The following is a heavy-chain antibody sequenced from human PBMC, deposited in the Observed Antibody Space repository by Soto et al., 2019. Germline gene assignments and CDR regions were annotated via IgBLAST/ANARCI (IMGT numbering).Heavy chain of an antibody. Sequence: VSGVSISSYYWSWIRQPPGKGLEWIGYIYYSGSTNYNPSLKSRVTISVDTSKNQFSLKLSSVTAADTAVYYCARYSSSAYYFDYWGQGTLVTVS. D-gene: IGHD6-6*01. CDR1: GVSISSYY. CDR3: ARYSSSAYYFDY. CDR2: IYYSGST. J-gene: IGHJ4*02. V-gene: IGHV4-59*01.